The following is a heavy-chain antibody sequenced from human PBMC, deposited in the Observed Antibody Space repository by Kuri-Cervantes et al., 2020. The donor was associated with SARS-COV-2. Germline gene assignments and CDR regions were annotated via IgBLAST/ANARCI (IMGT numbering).Heavy chain of an antibody. CDR2: INPSGGST. CDR3: ASNTMIVWYYYYGMDV. CDR1: GYTFTNYY. D-gene: IGHD3-22*01. J-gene: IGHJ6*02. V-gene: IGHV1-46*01. Sequence: ASVKVSCKASGYTFTNYYMHWVRQAPGQGLEWMGVINPSGGSTSYAQKFQGRVTMTRDTSTSTVYMELSSLRSEDTAVYYCASNTMIVWYYYYGMDVWGQGTTVTVSS.